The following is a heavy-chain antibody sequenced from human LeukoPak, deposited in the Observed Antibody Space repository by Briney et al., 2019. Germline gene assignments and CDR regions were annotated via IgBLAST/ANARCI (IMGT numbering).Heavy chain of an antibody. V-gene: IGHV3-15*07. D-gene: IGHD3-22*01. J-gene: IGHJ4*02. Sequence: GGSLRLSCAASGFTFSNAWMNWVRQAPGKGLEWVGRIKSKTDGGTTDYAAPVKGRLTISRDDSKNTLYLQMNSLKTEDTAVYYCTTEYYYDSSGYYYFDYWGQGTLVTVSS. CDR2: IKSKTDGGTT. CDR1: GFTFSNAW. CDR3: TTEYYYDSSGYYYFDY.